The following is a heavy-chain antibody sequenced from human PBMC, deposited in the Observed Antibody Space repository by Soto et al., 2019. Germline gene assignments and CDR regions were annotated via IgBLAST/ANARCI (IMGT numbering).Heavy chain of an antibody. V-gene: IGHV1-69*05. CDR1: GGTFSNSA. J-gene: IGHJ4*02. CDR3: ARSRTGDPRLFDY. CDR2: ILPIFGTP. Sequence: GASVKVSCKASGGTFSNSAIIWVRQAPGQGLEWMGGILPIFGTPNYAQKFQGRVTLTRDTSTSTVYMELSGLRSEDTAVYYCARSRTGDPRLFDYWGQGTLVTSPQ. D-gene: IGHD4-17*01.